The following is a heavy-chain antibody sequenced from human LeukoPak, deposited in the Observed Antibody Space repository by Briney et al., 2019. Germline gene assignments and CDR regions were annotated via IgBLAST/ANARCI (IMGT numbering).Heavy chain of an antibody. CDR2: IWYDGSNK. CDR1: GFTFCSYG. Sequence: SGGSLRLSCAASGFTFCSYGMHWVRQAPGKGLEWVAVIWYDGSNKYYADSVRGRFTISRDNSKNTLYLQMNSLRAEDTAVYYCARVSSWSRPFDYWGQGTLVTVSS. CDR3: ARVSSWSRPFDY. D-gene: IGHD6-13*01. J-gene: IGHJ4*02. V-gene: IGHV3-33*01.